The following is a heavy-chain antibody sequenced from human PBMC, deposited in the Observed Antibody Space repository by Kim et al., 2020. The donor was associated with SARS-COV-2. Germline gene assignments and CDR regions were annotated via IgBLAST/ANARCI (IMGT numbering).Heavy chain of an antibody. J-gene: IGHJ4*02. CDR3: AKEAIGTSGSTITNFDF. CDR2: ISYHERDK. D-gene: IGHD5-12*01. CDR1: GFTFTSYG. V-gene: IGHV3-30*18. Sequence: GGSLRLSCAASGFTFTSYGMHWVRQAPGKGLGWVAVISYHERDKYYGDSVEGRFAVSRDNSKNMLFLQMNSLRAEDTAIYYCAKEAIGTSGSTITNFDFWGQGTLVTVSS.